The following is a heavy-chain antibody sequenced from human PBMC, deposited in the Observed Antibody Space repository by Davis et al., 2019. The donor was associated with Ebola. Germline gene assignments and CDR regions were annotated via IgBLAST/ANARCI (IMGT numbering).Heavy chain of an antibody. CDR1: GFTFSSYA. D-gene: IGHD1-26*01. J-gene: IGHJ4*02. Sequence: GESLKISCAASGFTFSSYAMHWVRQAPGKGLVWVSRINSDGSSTSHADSVKGRFTISRDNAKNTLYLQMNSLRAEDTAVYYCVRDRGVDYWGQGTLVTVSS. CDR2: INSDGSST. CDR3: VRDRGVDY. V-gene: IGHV3-74*01.